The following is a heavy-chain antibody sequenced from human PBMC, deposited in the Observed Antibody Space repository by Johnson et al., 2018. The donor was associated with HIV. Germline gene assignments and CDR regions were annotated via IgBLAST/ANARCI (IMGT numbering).Heavy chain of an antibody. CDR1: GFTFSSYG. CDR2: IRYDGSNK. CDR3: AKVAVATGAGGVALDI. D-gene: IGHD3-10*01. J-gene: IGHJ3*02. V-gene: IGHV3-30*02. Sequence: QMLLVESGGGVVQPGGSLRLSCAASGFTFSSYGMHWVRQAPGKGLEWVAFIRYDGSNKYYADSVKGRFTISRDNSKNTLYLQMNSLRAEDTAVYYCAKVAVATGAGGVALDIWGPGTMVTVSS.